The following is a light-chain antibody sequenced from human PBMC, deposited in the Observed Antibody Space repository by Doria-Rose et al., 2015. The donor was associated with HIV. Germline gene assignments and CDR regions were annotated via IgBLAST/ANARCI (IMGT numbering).Light chain of an antibody. Sequence: SLGERATINCKSNQSLLYTSNNKNYLAWYQQKPGQPPKLLIYWTSTRESGIPDRFSGSGSGTNFSLTINSLQAEDVAVYYCQQYFNTPYTFGQGTKVEIK. CDR2: WTS. CDR3: QQYFNTPYT. J-gene: IGKJ2*01. CDR1: QSLLYTSNNKNY. V-gene: IGKV4-1*01.